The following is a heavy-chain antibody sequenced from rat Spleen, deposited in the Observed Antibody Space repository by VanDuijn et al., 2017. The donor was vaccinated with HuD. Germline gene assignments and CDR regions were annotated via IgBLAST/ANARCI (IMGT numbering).Heavy chain of an antibody. J-gene: IGHJ2*01. Sequence: EVQLVESGGGLVQPGRSMKLSCAALGFTFSNYYMAWVRQAPTKGLEWVASISTGGGNTYYRDSVKGRFTISRDNAKSTLYLQMDSLRSEDTATYYCTTSYRDSYAHLDYWGQGVMVTVSS. CDR1: GFTFSNYY. CDR3: TTSYRDSYAHLDY. CDR2: ISTGGGNT. D-gene: IGHD1-12*01. V-gene: IGHV5-25*01.